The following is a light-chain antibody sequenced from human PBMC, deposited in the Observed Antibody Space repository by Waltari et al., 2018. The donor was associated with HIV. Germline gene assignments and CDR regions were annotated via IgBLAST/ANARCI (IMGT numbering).Light chain of an antibody. Sequence: FMLTQPHSVSASPGKTITISCTRSSGSIARHYVQWYQHRPGTSPTAVAIDDKQGPSGVPDRFSATIDSSSNSAYLTISGLKTEDEADYYCQCNDPTNYVVFGGGTHLTVL. J-gene: IGLJ2*01. CDR1: SGSIARHY. CDR3: QCNDPTNYVV. CDR2: DDK. V-gene: IGLV6-57*01.